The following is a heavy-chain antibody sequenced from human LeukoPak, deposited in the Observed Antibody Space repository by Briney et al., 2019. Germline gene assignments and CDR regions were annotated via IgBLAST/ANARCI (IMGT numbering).Heavy chain of an antibody. J-gene: IGHJ4*02. CDR2: ISGSGGST. Sequence: GGSLRLSCAASGFTFSSYAMSWVRQAPGKGLEWVSAISGSGGSTHYADSVKGRFTISRDNSKNTLYLQMNSLRAEDTAVYYCAKDPPYYYDSSGYLWGQGTLVTVSS. CDR1: GFTFSSYA. CDR3: AKDPPYYYDSSGYL. V-gene: IGHV3-23*01. D-gene: IGHD3-22*01.